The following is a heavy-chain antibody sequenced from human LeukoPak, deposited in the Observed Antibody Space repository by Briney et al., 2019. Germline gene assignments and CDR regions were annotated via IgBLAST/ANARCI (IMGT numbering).Heavy chain of an antibody. D-gene: IGHD2-2*01. CDR1: GFTFSSYW. J-gene: IGHJ6*02. CDR2: INSDGSST. V-gene: IGHV3-74*01. CDR3: ARGQVEGIEYYYYGMDV. Sequence: GGSLRLSCAASGFTFSSYWMHWVRQAPGKGLVRVSRINSDGSSTSYADSVKGRFTISRDNAKNTLYLQMNSLRAEDTAVYYCARGQVEGIEYYYYGMDVWGQGTTVTVSS.